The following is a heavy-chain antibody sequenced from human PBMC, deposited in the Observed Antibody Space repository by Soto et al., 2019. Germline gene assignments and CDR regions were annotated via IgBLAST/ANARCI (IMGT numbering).Heavy chain of an antibody. CDR2: IIPILGIA. CDR3: APTDSYGRSY. Sequence: QVQLVQSGAEVKKPGSSVKVSCKASGGTFSSYTISWVRQAPGQGLEWMGRIIPILGIANYAQKFQGRVTITADNSTSTAYLELISLRSEDTAVYYCAPTDSYGRSYWGQGTLVTVSS. D-gene: IGHD5-18*01. J-gene: IGHJ4*02. CDR1: GGTFSSYT. V-gene: IGHV1-69*02.